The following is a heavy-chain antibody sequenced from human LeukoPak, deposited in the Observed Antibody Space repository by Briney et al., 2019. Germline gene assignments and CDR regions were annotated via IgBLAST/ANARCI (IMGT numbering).Heavy chain of an antibody. V-gene: IGHV4-4*07. Sequence: SETLSLTCTVSGGSISSYYWSWIRQPAGKGLEWIGRIYTSGSTNYNPSLKSRVTMSVDTSKNQFSLKLSSVTAADTAVYYCARYYCTSNTCYYFDYWGQGTLVTVSS. CDR2: IYTSGST. D-gene: IGHD2-2*01. CDR1: GGSISSYY. J-gene: IGHJ4*02. CDR3: ARYYCTSNTCYYFDY.